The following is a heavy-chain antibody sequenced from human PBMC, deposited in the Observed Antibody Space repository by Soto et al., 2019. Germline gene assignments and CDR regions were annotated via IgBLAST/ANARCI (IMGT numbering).Heavy chain of an antibody. CDR1: GGSINSYY. D-gene: IGHD4-17*01. CDR2: IYGSGST. J-gene: IGHJ5*02. Sequence: PSETLSLTCTVSGGSINSYYWSWIRQSPEKGLEWIGYIYGSGSTNYNPSLKSRVTISVDTSKNHFSLSLTSVTAADTAVYYCARETYGDYVGYFDPWGQGIQVTVSS. V-gene: IGHV4-59*01. CDR3: ARETYGDYVGYFDP.